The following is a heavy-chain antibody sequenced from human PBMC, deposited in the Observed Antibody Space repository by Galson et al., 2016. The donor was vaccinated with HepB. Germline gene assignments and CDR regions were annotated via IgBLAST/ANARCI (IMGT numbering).Heavy chain of an antibody. Sequence: SLRLSCAASGFTFQDYVIHWVRQRPGKGLEWVSLINWDGSATFYTESVKGRFTTSRDNSKNSLYLQMNSLTTEDTAFDFCAKASGSDYFFEHWGQGSLVTVSS. CDR1: GFTFQDYV. CDR2: INWDGSAT. V-gene: IGHV3-43D*03. J-gene: IGHJ4*02. CDR3: AKASGSDYFFEH. D-gene: IGHD1-26*01.